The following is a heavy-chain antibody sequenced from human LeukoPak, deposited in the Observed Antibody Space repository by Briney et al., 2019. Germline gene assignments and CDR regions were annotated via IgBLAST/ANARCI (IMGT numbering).Heavy chain of an antibody. CDR2: IIPIFGTA. V-gene: IGHV1-69*13. J-gene: IGHJ6*02. CDR1: GYTFISYA. Sequence: SVKVSCKASGYTFISYAISWVRQAPGQGLEWMGGIIPIFGTANYAQKFQGRVTITADESTSTAYMELSSLRSEDTAVYYCARDLHISDYGMDVWGQGTTVTVSS. CDR3: ARDLHISDYGMDV.